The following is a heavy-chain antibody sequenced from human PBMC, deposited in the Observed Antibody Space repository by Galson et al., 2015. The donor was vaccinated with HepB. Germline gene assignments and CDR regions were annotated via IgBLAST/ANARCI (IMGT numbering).Heavy chain of an antibody. J-gene: IGHJ4*02. D-gene: IGHD1-26*01. V-gene: IGHV1-24*01. CDR2: FDPEDGET. CDR3: ATDGEKSGSLAFDY. CDR1: GYTLTELS. Sequence: SVKVSCKVSGYTLTELSMHWVRQAPGEGLEWMGGFDPEDGETIYAQKFQGRVTMTEDTSTDTAYMELSSLRSEDTAVYYCATDGEKSGSLAFDYWGQGTLVTVSS.